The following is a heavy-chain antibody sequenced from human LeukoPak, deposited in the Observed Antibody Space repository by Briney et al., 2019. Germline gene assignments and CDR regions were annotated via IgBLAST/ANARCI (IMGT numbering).Heavy chain of an antibody. Sequence: GGSLRLSCAASGFTFSSYSMNWVRQAPGKGLEWVSSISSSSSYIYYADSVKGRFTISRDNAKNSLYLQMNSLRAEDTAVYYCARVRYSSSWYGGSWFDPWGQGTLVTVSS. V-gene: IGHV3-21*01. D-gene: IGHD6-13*01. CDR2: ISSSSSYI. J-gene: IGHJ5*02. CDR1: GFTFSSYS. CDR3: ARVRYSSSWYGGSWFDP.